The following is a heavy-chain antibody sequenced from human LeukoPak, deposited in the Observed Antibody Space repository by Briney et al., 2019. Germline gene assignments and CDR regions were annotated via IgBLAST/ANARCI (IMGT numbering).Heavy chain of an antibody. J-gene: IGHJ4*02. Sequence: PSETLSLTCSVSGGSISSYFGRWIRQPAGKGLEWIGRIYPRGSTNYNPSLKSRVTMSLDTSKSQFSLKLSSVIAADTAVYYCARLGYTYGYAFDAWGQGTLVTVSS. CDR1: GGSISSYF. D-gene: IGHD5-18*01. V-gene: IGHV4-4*07. CDR3: ARLGYTYGYAFDA. CDR2: IYPRGST.